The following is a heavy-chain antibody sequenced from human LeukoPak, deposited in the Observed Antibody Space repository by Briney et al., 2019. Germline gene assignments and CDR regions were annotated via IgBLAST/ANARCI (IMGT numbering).Heavy chain of an antibody. V-gene: IGHV3-49*04. CDR3: TRSTPYYYDSSGYYQNFVY. CDR1: GFTFGDYA. J-gene: IGHJ4*02. D-gene: IGHD3-22*01. CDR2: IRSKAYGGTT. Sequence: TGGSLRLSCTVSGFTFGDYAMSWVRQAPGKGLEWVGFIRSKAYGGTTEYAASVKGRFTISRDDSKSIAYLQMNSLKTEDTAVYYCTRSTPYYYDSSGYYQNFVYWGQGTLVTVSS.